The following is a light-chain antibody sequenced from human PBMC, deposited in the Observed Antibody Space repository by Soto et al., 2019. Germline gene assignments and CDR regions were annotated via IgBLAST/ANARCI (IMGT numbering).Light chain of an antibody. CDR3: QTWGSGIVV. J-gene: IGLJ2*01. CDR1: SGHSNYA. V-gene: IGLV4-69*01. Sequence: QPVLTQSPSASASLGASVKLTCTLSSGHSNYAIAWHQQQSEKGPRYLMKLNSDGSHSKGDGIPDRFSGSSSGAERYLTISSLQSEDEADYCCQTWGSGIVVFGGGTKLTVL. CDR2: LNSDGSH.